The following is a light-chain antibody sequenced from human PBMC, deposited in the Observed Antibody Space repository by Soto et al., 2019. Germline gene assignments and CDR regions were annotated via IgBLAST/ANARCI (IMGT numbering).Light chain of an antibody. CDR2: DSS. J-gene: IGKJ3*01. CDR1: QSVGSY. CDR3: QHRRNWLFT. Sequence: EIVLTQSPATLSLSPGESGTLSCRASQSVGSYLAWYQQKPGQAPILLIYDSSNTAPGIPARFSGRGSGTDFTLTVSNVETEDFAVYYCQHRRNWLFTFGPGTKV. V-gene: IGKV3-11*01.